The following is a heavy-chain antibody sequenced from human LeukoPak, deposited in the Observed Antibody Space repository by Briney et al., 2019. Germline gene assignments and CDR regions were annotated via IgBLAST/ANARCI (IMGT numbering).Heavy chain of an antibody. V-gene: IGHV4-39*07. CDR3: ARKDDYGGNGLY. J-gene: IGHJ4*02. Sequence: PSETLSLTCTVSGGSISSSSYYWGWIRQPPGKGLEWIGSIYYSGSTYYNPSLKSRVTISVDTSKNQFSLKLSSVTAADTAVYYCARKDDYGGNGLYWGQGTLVTVSS. CDR1: GGSISSSSYY. CDR2: IYYSGST. D-gene: IGHD4-23*01.